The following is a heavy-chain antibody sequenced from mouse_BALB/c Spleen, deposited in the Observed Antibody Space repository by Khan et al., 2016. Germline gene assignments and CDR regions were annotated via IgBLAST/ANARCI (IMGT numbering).Heavy chain of an antibody. CDR2: MNTYTGEP. J-gene: IGHJ1*01. D-gene: IGHD2-4*01. CDR1: GYTFTNYG. V-gene: IGHV9-3-1*01. Sequence: QIQLVQSGPELKKPGETVKISCKASGYTFTNYGMNWVKQAPGEGLKWMGWMNTYTGEPTYADDFKGRFAFSLKTSASTAYLQINNLKNEDTATYFCARDYDYDGDWYFDVWGAGTTVTVSS. CDR3: ARDYDYDGDWYFDV.